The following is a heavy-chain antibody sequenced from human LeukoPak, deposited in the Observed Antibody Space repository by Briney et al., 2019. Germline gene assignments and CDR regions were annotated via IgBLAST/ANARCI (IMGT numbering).Heavy chain of an antibody. CDR1: GFTFSSYS. D-gene: IGHD1-14*01. J-gene: IGHJ6*03. CDR3: ARDGSEFFYYYYMDV. Sequence: GGSLRLSCAASGFTFSSYSMNWVRQARGKGLEWVSSISSSSSYIYYADSVKGRLTISRDNAKNSLYLQMNSLRAEDTAVYYCARDGSEFFYYYYMDVWGEGTTVTVSS. CDR2: ISSSSSYI. V-gene: IGHV3-21*01.